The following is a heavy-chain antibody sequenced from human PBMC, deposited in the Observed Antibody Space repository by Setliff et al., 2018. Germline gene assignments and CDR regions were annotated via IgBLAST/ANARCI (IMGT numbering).Heavy chain of an antibody. D-gene: IGHD6-13*01. J-gene: IGHJ4*02. CDR3: ARDVRWPRGNYFDQ. V-gene: IGHV4-38-2*02. CDR2: MYFTGNT. Sequence: SETLSLTCAVSGSSMSGNYWAWVRQPPGKGLEWIASMYFTGNTFYNPSLKSRVTMSVNISTNDISLKLASVTAADRAIYYCARDVRWPRGNYFDQWGQGTPVTVSS. CDR1: GSSMSGNY.